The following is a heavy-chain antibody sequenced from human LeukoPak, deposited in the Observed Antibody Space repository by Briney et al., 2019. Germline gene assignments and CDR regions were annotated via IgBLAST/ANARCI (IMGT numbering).Heavy chain of an antibody. CDR3: ARDRVGFPDY. V-gene: IGHV3-30-3*01. CDR2: IPYDGSNK. J-gene: IGHJ4*02. CDR1: GFTFSSYA. Sequence: GGSLRLSCAASGFTFSSYAMHWVRQAPGKGLEWVAVIPYDGSNKYYADSVKGRFTISRDNSKNTLYLQMNSLRAEDTAVYYCARDRVGFPDYWGQGTLVTVSS. D-gene: IGHD2-15*01.